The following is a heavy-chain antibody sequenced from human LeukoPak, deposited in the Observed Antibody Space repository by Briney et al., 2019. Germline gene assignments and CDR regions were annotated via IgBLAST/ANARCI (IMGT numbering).Heavy chain of an antibody. D-gene: IGHD3-22*01. V-gene: IGHV5-51*01. Sequence: GESLKISCKGSGYSFTSYWIGRVRQMPGKGLEWMGIIYPGDSDTRYSPSFQGQVTISADKSISTAYLQWSSLKASDTAMYYCASAGPDSNGYYWFDPWGQGTLVTVSS. CDR1: GYSFTSYW. CDR3: ASAGPDSNGYYWFDP. CDR2: IYPGDSDT. J-gene: IGHJ5*02.